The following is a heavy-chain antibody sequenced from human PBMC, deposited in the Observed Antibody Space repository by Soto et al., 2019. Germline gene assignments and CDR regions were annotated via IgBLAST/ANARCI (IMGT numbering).Heavy chain of an antibody. V-gene: IGHV3-23*01. Sequence: EVQLLESGGGLVQPGGSLRLSCAASGITFNNYALSWVRQAPGKGLEWVSAISGSGTSTYYADSVKGRFTISRDNSKNPLYSQMNGLSADDSAVYYCAKAVAGGTAMLTSSLDYWGQGTLVTASS. D-gene: IGHD5-18*01. J-gene: IGHJ4*02. CDR2: ISGSGTST. CDR3: AKAVAGGTAMLTSSLDY. CDR1: GITFNNYA.